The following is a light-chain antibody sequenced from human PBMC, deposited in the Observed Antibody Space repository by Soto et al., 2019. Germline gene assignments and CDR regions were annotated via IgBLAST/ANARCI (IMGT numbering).Light chain of an antibody. Sequence: EILMTQSPATLSVSPGERASLSCRASQSVKSNLAWYQQKPGQAPRLLIYGTSTRATGIPARFSGSGSGTEFTLTIDSLQSEEFAVYYCQQYNNWPPLTFGGGTKVEIK. CDR1: QSVKSN. J-gene: IGKJ4*01. CDR3: QQYNNWPPLT. V-gene: IGKV3-15*01. CDR2: GTS.